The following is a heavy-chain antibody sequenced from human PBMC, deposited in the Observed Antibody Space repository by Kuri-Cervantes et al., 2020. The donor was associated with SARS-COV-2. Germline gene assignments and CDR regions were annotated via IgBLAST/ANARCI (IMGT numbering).Heavy chain of an antibody. J-gene: IGHJ6*02. CDR3: ARGRRWPDISFFPSNYFYYGMDV. CDR1: GLILSDHY. CDR2: SRNKANSYTT. Sequence: GESLKISCAASGLILSDHYMEWVRQAPGKGLEWVGRSRNKANSYTTEYAASAKGRFSISRDESKNLLYLQMNSLKTEDTAVYYCARGRRWPDISFFPSNYFYYGMDVWGQGTTVTVSS. D-gene: IGHD4-23*01. V-gene: IGHV3-72*01.